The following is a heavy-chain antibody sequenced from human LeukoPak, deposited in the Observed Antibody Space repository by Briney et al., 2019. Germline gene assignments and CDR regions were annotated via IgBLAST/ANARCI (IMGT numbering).Heavy chain of an antibody. J-gene: IGHJ4*02. V-gene: IGHV3-74*01. Sequence: TGGSLRLSCAAFGFDFSSNWMHWVRNAPGQGLVWVSRIKGDGISTNYADSVKGRFTISRDIAKNTLYLQMNSLRAEDTGVYYCAKDHYWSIDYWGRGTLVTVSS. CDR2: IKGDGIST. CDR1: GFDFSSNW. CDR3: AKDHYWSIDY. D-gene: IGHD3-3*01.